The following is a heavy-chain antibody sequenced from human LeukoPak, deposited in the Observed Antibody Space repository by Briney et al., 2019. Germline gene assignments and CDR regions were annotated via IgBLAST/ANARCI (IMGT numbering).Heavy chain of an antibody. V-gene: IGHV3-23*01. D-gene: IGHD1-7*01. Sequence: GGSLRLSCAASGFTLSSSAMTWVRQAPGKGLEWLSAISTSGGDTIYTDSVKGRFTISRDNSKNTMYLQMNTLRAEGTATYYCTKGGNYAPLDYWGQGTLVTVSS. CDR3: TKGGNYAPLDY. CDR2: ISTSGGDT. CDR1: GFTLSSSA. J-gene: IGHJ4*02.